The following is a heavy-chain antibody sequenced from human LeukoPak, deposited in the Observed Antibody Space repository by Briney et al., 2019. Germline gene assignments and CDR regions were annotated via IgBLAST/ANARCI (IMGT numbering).Heavy chain of an antibody. V-gene: IGHV4-61*08. CDR2: ISDSGST. CDR3: ARVLRGYYWHFDL. CDR1: GGSVSSGGYY. Sequence: SETLSLTCTVSGGSVSSGGYYRSWIRQPPGKGLEWIGYISDSGSTNYNPSLKSRVTISVDTSKDQFSLRLSSVTAADTAVYYCARVLRGYYWHFDLWGRGTLVTVSS. D-gene: IGHD3-3*01. J-gene: IGHJ2*01.